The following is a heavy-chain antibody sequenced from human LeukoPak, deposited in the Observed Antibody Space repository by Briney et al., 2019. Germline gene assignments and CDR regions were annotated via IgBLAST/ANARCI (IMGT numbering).Heavy chain of an antibody. CDR1: GFTFSSYT. J-gene: IGHJ6*02. CDR3: SAAVGTDSYDYGMDV. V-gene: IGHV3-21*04. Sequence: GGSLRLSCTSSGFTFSSYTMNWVRQAPGKGLEWVSSISSTSTYIYYADSVKGRFTISRDNAKNSLFLQMNSLKTEDTAVYYCSAAVGTDSYDYGMDVWGQGTTVTVSS. CDR2: ISSTSTYI. D-gene: IGHD6-13*01.